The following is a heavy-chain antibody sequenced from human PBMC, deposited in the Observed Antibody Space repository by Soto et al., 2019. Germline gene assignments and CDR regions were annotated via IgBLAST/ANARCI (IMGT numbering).Heavy chain of an antibody. V-gene: IGHV4-59*01. CDR1: GDSISSNY. D-gene: IGHD3-22*01. Sequence: PSETLSLTCTVSGDSISSNYWSWVWQPPGKGLELIANIYYTGNTYYNPNPTSQVTITMDTYKNKFHLQLSSVAAADTAVYYCARYYYVRSGYYYGWFDPWGQGTLVTVSS. J-gene: IGHJ5*02. CDR3: ARYYYVRSGYYYGWFDP. CDR2: IYYTGNT.